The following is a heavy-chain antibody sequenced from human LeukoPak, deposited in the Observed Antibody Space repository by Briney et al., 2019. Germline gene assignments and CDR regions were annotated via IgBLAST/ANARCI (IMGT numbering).Heavy chain of an antibody. CDR3: ARSSSWYEACDY. Sequence: SQTLSLTCTVSGGSISSGDYYWSWIRQPPGKGLEWIGYIYYSGSTYYNPSLKSRVTISVDTSKNQFSLKLSSVTAADTAVYYCARSSSWYEACDYWGQGTLVTVSS. CDR2: IYYSGST. V-gene: IGHV4-30-4*01. J-gene: IGHJ4*02. D-gene: IGHD6-13*01. CDR1: GGSISSGDYY.